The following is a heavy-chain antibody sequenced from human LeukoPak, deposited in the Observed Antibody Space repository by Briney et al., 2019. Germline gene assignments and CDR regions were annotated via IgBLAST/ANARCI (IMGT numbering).Heavy chain of an antibody. CDR1: GYTFTGHY. CDR3: ARDRVPFYSSTFKDYYLRYGLDV. V-gene: IGHV1-2*02. J-gene: IGHJ6*02. Sequence: ASVKVSCKASGYTFTGHYIHWVRQAPGQGLEWMGWINPNNGGTSYAQKFQGRVSVTSDTSITTAYVEVRRLRSDDTALYYCARDRVPFYSSTFKDYYLRYGLDVWGQGTTVTVSS. D-gene: IGHD6-13*01. CDR2: INPNNGGT.